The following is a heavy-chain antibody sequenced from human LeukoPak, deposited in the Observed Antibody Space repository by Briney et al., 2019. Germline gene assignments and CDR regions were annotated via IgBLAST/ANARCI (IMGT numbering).Heavy chain of an antibody. D-gene: IGHD7-27*01. CDR2: ITSSSSYT. J-gene: IGHJ2*01. CDR3: ARVDNWGSDWFFDL. Sequence: GGSLRLPCAASGFTFSDYYMSWIRQAPGKGLEWISYITSSSSYTKYADSVKGRFTISRDNAKNSLYLQMNSLRAEDTAVYYCARVDNWGSDWFFDLWGRGTLVTVSS. CDR1: GFTFSDYY. V-gene: IGHV3-11*05.